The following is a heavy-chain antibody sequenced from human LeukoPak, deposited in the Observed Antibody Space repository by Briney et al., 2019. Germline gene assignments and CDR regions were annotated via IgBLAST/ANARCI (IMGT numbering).Heavy chain of an antibody. CDR1: GFTFSSYS. J-gene: IGHJ3*02. CDR3: ARARVLLWFGELLEGDAFDI. D-gene: IGHD3-10*01. V-gene: IGHV3-21*01. CDR2: ISSSSSYI. Sequence: GGSLRLSCAASGFTFSSYSMNWVRQAPGKGLEWVSSISSSSSYIYYADSVKGRFTISRDNAKNSLYLQMNSLRAEDTAVYYCARARVLLWFGELLEGDAFDIWGQGTMVTVSS.